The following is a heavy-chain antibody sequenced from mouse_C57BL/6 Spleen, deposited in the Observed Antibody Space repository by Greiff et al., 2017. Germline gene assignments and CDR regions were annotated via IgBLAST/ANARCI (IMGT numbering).Heavy chain of an antibody. CDR3: AREGYWDAMDY. V-gene: IGHV5-16*01. D-gene: IGHD2-3*01. CDR2: INYDGSST. CDR1: GFTFSDYY. Sequence: EVKLVESEGGLVQPGSSMKLSCTASGFTFSDYYMAWVRQVPEKGLEWVANINYDGSSTYYLDSLKSRFIISRDNAKNILYLQMSSLKSEDTATYYCAREGYWDAMDYWGQGTSVTVSS. J-gene: IGHJ4*01.